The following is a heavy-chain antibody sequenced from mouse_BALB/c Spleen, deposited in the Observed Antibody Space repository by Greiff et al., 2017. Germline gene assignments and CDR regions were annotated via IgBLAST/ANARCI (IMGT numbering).Heavy chain of an antibody. CDR1: GFTFNTNA. CDR3: VRDRYPSWFAY. V-gene: IGHV10S3*01. D-gene: IGHD1-1*01. Sequence: EVQLVETGGGLVQPKGSLTLSCAASGFTFNTNAMNWVRPAPGKGLEWVARIRSKSNNYATYYADSVKDRFTISRDDSQSMLYLQMNNLKTEDTAMYYCVRDRYPSWFAYWGQGTLVTVSA. J-gene: IGHJ3*01. CDR2: IRSKSNNYAT.